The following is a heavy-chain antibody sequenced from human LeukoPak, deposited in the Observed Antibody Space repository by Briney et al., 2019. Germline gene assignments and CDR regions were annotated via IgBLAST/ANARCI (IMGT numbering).Heavy chain of an antibody. Sequence: PGGSLRLSCAASGFTLSSYAMSWVRQAPGKGLEWVSAISGSGGSTYYADSVKGRFTISRDNSKNTLYLQMNSLRAEDTAVYYCATLTTVTYYFDYWGQGTLVTVSS. CDR1: GFTLSSYA. J-gene: IGHJ4*02. CDR3: ATLTTVTYYFDY. D-gene: IGHD4-17*01. V-gene: IGHV3-23*01. CDR2: ISGSGGST.